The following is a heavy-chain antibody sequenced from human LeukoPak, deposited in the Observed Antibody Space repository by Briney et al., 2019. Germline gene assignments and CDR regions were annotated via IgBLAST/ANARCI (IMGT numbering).Heavy chain of an antibody. CDR3: AKSGMIILNAAMDV. CDR2: ISGHGDST. J-gene: IGHJ6*02. Sequence: QAGGSLRLFCTASGFTFSTYSMTWVRQAPGKGLEWVSTISGHGDSTYYADSVKGRLTISRDNPKDTLYLQMNSLRAEDTAVYFCAKSGMIILNAAMDVWGQGTPVTVSS. CDR1: GFTFSTYS. V-gene: IGHV3-23*01. D-gene: IGHD3-22*01.